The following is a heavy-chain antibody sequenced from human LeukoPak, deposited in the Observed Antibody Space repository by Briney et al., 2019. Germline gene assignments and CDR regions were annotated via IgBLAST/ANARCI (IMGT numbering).Heavy chain of an antibody. CDR2: IYYSGST. J-gene: IGHJ4*02. D-gene: IGHD2-15*01. V-gene: IGHV4-59*06. CDR1: GGSISSYY. Sequence: SETLTLTCTVSGGSISSYYWSWIRQHPGKGLEWIGYIYYSGSTYYNPSLKSRVTISVDTSKNQFSLKLSSVTAADTAVYYCARGGCSGGSCLGYWGQGTLVTVSS. CDR3: ARGGCSGGSCLGY.